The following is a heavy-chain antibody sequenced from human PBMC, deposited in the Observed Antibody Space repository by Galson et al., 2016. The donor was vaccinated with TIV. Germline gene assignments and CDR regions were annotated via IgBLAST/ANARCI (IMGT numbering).Heavy chain of an antibody. CDR1: GDSISSLY. D-gene: IGHD5-12*01. CDR2: IYTGGRS. J-gene: IGHJ2*01. Sequence: ETLSLTCTVSGDSISSLYWSWIRQPAGKGLEWIGRIYTGGRSNYDPSLKSRVTMSLDTSKNQFSLKLTSATAADTAVYYCARDFSGYSGWYFGLWGRGTLVTVSS. V-gene: IGHV4-4*07. CDR3: ARDFSGYSGWYFGL.